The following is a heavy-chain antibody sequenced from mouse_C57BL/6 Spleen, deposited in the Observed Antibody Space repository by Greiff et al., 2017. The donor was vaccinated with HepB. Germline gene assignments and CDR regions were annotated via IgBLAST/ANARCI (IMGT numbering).Heavy chain of an antibody. CDR3: ARDLYDGYYVTY. CDR1: GYSITSGYY. J-gene: IGHJ3*01. CDR2: ISYDGSN. D-gene: IGHD2-3*01. V-gene: IGHV3-6*01. Sequence: ESGPGLVKPSQSLSLTCSVTGYSITSGYYWNWIRQFPGNKLEWMGYISYDGSNNYNPSLKNRISITRDTSKNQFFLKLNSVTTEDTATYYCARDLYDGYYVTYWGQGTLVTVSA.